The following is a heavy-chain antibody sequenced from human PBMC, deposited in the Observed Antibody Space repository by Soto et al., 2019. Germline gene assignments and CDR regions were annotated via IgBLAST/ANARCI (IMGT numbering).Heavy chain of an antibody. D-gene: IGHD7-27*01. CDR1: GYTFTGYY. CDR3: AREEQTGANYYLDY. V-gene: IGHV1-2*02. Sequence: QVRLVQSGAEVKKPGASVKVSCKASGYTFTGYYIHWVRQAPGQGLEWMGSISPHSGGPNYAQRFQGTVTLTSDTSMTTVYMEMSGLTSDDTAIYYCAREEQTGANYYLDYWGQGTLVTVSS. J-gene: IGHJ4*02. CDR2: ISPHSGGP.